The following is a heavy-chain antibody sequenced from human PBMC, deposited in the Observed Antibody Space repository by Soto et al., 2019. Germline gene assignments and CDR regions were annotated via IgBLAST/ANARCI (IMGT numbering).Heavy chain of an antibody. CDR1: GFTFSNYE. J-gene: IGHJ4*02. CDR2: ITRSSDTT. D-gene: IGHD3-3*01. CDR3: ASVWSGYSGIQY. Sequence: EVQLVESGGGLVQPGGSLRLSCAASGFTFSNYEMIWVRQAPGKGLEWVSYITRSSDTTYYADSVEGRFTISRDNPKNSLYLQMSSLRAEDTAVYYCASVWSGYSGIQYCGQGTLVTVSS. V-gene: IGHV3-48*03.